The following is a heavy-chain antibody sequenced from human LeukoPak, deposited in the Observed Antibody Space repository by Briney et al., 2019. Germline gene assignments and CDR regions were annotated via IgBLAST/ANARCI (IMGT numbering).Heavy chain of an antibody. CDR2: ISSSSSYI. D-gene: IGHD6-6*01. V-gene: IGHV3-21*01. J-gene: IGHJ4*02. Sequence: GGSLRLSCAASGFTFSSYSMNRVRQAPGKGLEWVSSISSSSSYIYYADSVKGRFTISRDNAKNSLYLQMNSLRAEDTAVYYCARDSSSSDLRSPDFDYWGQGTLVTVSS. CDR1: GFTFSSYS. CDR3: ARDSSSSDLRSPDFDY.